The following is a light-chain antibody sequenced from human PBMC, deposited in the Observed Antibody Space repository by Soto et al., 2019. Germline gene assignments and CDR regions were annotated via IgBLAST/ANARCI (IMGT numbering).Light chain of an antibody. CDR2: SNN. Sequence: QSVLTQPPSASGTPGQRVTISCSGSSSNIGSNTVNWYQQLPGTAPKLLIYSNNQRPSGVPDRFSGSKSGTSASLAISGLQSEDEADYYCAAWDDSLHGLYVVFGGGTKVTVL. V-gene: IGLV1-44*01. J-gene: IGLJ2*01. CDR3: AAWDDSLHGLYVV. CDR1: SSNIGSNT.